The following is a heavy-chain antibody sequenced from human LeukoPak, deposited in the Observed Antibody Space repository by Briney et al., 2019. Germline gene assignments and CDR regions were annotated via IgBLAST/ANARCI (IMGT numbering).Heavy chain of an antibody. J-gene: IGHJ6*03. D-gene: IGHD2-15*01. Sequence: ASVKVSCKPSGYTFTGYYMHWVRQAPGQGLEWMGWINPSSGGTNYPEKFQGRVTMTRDTSLSTAYMELSGLRSDDTAVYYCARGVVAATFYYYMDVWDKGTTVTVSS. CDR1: GYTFTGYY. V-gene: IGHV1-2*02. CDR3: ARGVVAATFYYYMDV. CDR2: INPSSGGT.